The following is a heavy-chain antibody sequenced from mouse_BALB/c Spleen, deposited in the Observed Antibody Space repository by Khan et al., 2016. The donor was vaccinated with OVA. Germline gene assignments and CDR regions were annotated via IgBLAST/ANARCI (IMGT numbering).Heavy chain of an antibody. V-gene: IGHV3-2*02. D-gene: IGHD2-3*01. CDR3: ARDGSRYYYAMDY. Sequence: EVKLEESGPGLVKPSQSLSLTCTVTGYSITSDYAWNWIRQFPGNKLEWMGYISYSGGTNYNPSLKSRISITRDTSKNQFFLQLNSVTTEDTATYYCARDGSRYYYAMDYWGQGTSVTVSS. J-gene: IGHJ4*01. CDR2: ISYSGGT. CDR1: GYSITSDYA.